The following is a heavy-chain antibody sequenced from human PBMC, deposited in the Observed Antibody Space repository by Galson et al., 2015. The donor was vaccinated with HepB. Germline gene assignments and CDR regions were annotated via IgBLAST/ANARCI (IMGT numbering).Heavy chain of an antibody. V-gene: IGHV1-8*01. CDR2: MNPKSTNT. CDR3: ARAVRNQLLSEY. CDR1: GYTFTSYD. J-gene: IGHJ4*02. Sequence: CKASGYTFTSYDVTWVRQAPGQGLEWMGWMNPKSTNTGYARKFQGRVTMTGDTSMDTAYMELSSLTSEDTAVYYCARAVRNQLLSEYWGQGTLVTVSS. D-gene: IGHD1-26*01.